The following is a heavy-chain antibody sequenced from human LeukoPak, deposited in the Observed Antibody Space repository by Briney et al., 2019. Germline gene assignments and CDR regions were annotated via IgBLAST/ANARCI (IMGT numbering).Heavy chain of an antibody. CDR3: ASRNRVYCSGGSCYSSNGAFDI. D-gene: IGHD2-15*01. CDR2: INPNSGGT. V-gene: IGHV1-2*06. Sequence: ASVKVSCKASGYTFTGYYMHWVRQAPGQGLEWMGRINPNSGGTNYAQKFQGRVTMTRDTSISTAYMELSRLRSDDTAAYYCASRNRVYCSGGSCYSSNGAFDIWGQGTMVTVSS. J-gene: IGHJ3*02. CDR1: GYTFTGYY.